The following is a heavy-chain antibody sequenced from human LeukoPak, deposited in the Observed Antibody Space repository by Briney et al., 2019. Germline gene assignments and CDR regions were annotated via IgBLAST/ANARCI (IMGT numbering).Heavy chain of an antibody. V-gene: IGHV3-30-3*02. CDR1: GFTFSRYA. J-gene: IGHJ3*02. CDR2: ISYDANIGSNK. Sequence: GGSLRLSCATSGFTFSRYAMHWGRQAPGKGLEWVALISYDANIGSNKYYADSVKGRFTISRDNSKNTLYLQMNSLRAEDTAVYYCAKSPQWLVPCCAFDIWGQGTMVTVSS. CDR3: AKSPQWLVPCCAFDI. D-gene: IGHD6-19*01.